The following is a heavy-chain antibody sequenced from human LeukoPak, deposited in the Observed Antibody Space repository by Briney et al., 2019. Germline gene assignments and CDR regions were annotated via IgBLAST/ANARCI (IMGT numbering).Heavy chain of an antibody. CDR1: GITLSNSA. J-gene: IGHJ4*02. D-gene: IGHD2-15*01. CDR2: ISGGGDRT. Sequence: TGGSLRLSCAASGITLSNSAMSWVRQAPGKGLEWVSAISGGGDRTFYADSVKGRFTISRDSSIDTLFLQMISLRAEDTAVYFCAKELRPNDYWGQGTLVTVSS. CDR3: AKELRPNDY. V-gene: IGHV3-23*01.